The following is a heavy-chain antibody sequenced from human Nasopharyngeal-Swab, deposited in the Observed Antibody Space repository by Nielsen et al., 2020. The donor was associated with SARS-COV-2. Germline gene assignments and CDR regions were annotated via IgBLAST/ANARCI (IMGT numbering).Heavy chain of an antibody. CDR1: GASVSSHSAG. V-gene: IGHV6-1*01. CDR3: ARGRDFSFDS. Sequence: SETLSLTCAISGASVSSHSAGWNWIRQSPSRGLEWLGRKLYRSKWYNDYAESVKSRIAVNPDTSKNQFSLQLNSVTPEDTAVYYCARGRDFSFDSWGQGTLVTASS. J-gene: IGHJ4*02. CDR2: KLYRSKWYN. D-gene: IGHD3-3*01.